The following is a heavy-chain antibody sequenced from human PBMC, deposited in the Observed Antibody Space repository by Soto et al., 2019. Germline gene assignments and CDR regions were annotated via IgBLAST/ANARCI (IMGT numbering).Heavy chain of an antibody. J-gene: IGHJ4*02. D-gene: IGHD3-9*01. CDR1: GYTFTSYY. CDR3: ARGEVDILTGYPIDY. CDR2: INPSGGST. Sequence: ASVKVSCKASGYTFTSYYMHWVRQAPGQGLEWMGIINPSGGSTSYAQKFQGRVTMTRDTSTSTVYMELSSLRSEDTAVYYCARGEVDILTGYPIDYWGQGTLVTVSS. V-gene: IGHV1-46*01.